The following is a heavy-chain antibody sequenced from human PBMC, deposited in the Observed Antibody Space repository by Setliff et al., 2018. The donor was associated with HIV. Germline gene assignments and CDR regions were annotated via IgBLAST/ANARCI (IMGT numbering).Heavy chain of an antibody. Sequence: SETLSLTCYVTDDPISSYYWSWVRQPAGKGLEWIGRLYVSGDTNYNPSLKSRVTMSLDTSKKHFSLNLKSVTAADTTVYYCALTGHRLLRGYMDVWGKGTTVTVSS. V-gene: IGHV4-4*07. J-gene: IGHJ6*03. CDR3: ALTGHRLLRGYMDV. CDR2: LYVSGDT. CDR1: DDPISSYY. D-gene: IGHD2-15*01.